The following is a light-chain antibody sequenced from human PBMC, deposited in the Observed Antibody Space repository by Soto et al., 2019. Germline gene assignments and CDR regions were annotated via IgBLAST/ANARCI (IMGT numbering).Light chain of an antibody. Sequence: DIVMTQSPDSLAVSLGERATINCRSSQSVLYSSNNKNYLAWYQQKPGQPPKLLFYCASSRQSGVPDRFSGSGSGTDFTLTIRSLQAEDVAVYYCQQYFGTPLTFGGGTTVEIK. CDR3: QQYFGTPLT. CDR1: QSVLYSSNNKNY. V-gene: IGKV4-1*01. J-gene: IGKJ4*01. CDR2: CAS.